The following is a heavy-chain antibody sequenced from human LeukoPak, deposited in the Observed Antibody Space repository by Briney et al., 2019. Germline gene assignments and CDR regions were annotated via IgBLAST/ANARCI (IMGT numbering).Heavy chain of an antibody. CDR3: ATYRQVMLPFEA. CDR1: GFMFSSYW. CDR2: TFQGGGEI. D-gene: IGHD5-18*01. V-gene: IGHV3-23*01. Sequence: GGSLRLSCAASGFMFSSYWMSWVRQPPGKGLEWVSSTFQGGGEIHYADSVRGRFTISRDNSRSTLFLQMNSLRGEDTAIYYCATYRQVMLPFEAWGQGTLVTVSS. J-gene: IGHJ5*02.